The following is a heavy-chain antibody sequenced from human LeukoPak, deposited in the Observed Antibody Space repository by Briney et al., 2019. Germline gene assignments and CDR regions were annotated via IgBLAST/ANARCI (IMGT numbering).Heavy chain of an antibody. V-gene: IGHV3-9*01. CDR1: GFTFDDYA. CDR2: ISWNSGSI. D-gene: IGHD5-12*01. CDR3: AKALTLGGYDPVPFDY. J-gene: IGHJ4*02. Sequence: PGRSLRLSCAASGFTFDDYAMHWVRQAPGKGLEWVSGISWNSGSIGYADSVKGRFTISRDNAKNSLYLQMNSLRAEDTALYYCAKALTLGGYDPVPFDYWGQGTLVTVSS.